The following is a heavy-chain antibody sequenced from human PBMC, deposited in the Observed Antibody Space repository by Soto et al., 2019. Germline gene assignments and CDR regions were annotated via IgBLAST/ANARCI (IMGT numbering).Heavy chain of an antibody. CDR3: ARVATGDYYYYYGMDV. Sequence: SVKVSCKASGGTFSSYAISWVRQAPGQGLEWMGGIIPIFGTANYAQKFQGRVTITADKSTSTAYMELSSLRSEDTAVYYCARVATGDYYYYYGMDVWGQGTTVTVSS. D-gene: IGHD5-12*01. V-gene: IGHV1-69*06. CDR1: GGTFSSYA. J-gene: IGHJ6*02. CDR2: IIPIFGTA.